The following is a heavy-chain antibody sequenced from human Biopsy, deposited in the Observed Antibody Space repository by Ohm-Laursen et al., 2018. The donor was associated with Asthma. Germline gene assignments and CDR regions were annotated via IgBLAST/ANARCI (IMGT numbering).Heavy chain of an antibody. CDR3: ARAVDYSHYYGIDV. CDR1: GYTFNSAG. D-gene: IGHD3-10*01. Sequence: ASVKISCNTSGYTFNSAGITWVRQAPGQGLEWMGWISVYNGNTKVAQKLQDRVTMITDTSTSTAYMELRSLRSDDTAVYFCARAVDYSHYYGIDVWGQGTTVTVS. CDR2: ISVYNGNT. V-gene: IGHV1-18*01. J-gene: IGHJ6*02.